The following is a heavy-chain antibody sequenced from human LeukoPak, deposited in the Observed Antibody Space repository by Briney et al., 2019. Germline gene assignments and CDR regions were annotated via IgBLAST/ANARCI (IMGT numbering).Heavy chain of an antibody. J-gene: IGHJ5*02. CDR2: INHSGST. V-gene: IGHV4-34*01. D-gene: IGHD6-19*01. CDR1: GGSLSDYY. Sequence: SETLSLTCTVYGGSLSDYYWSWIRQPPGKGLEWIGEINHSGSTIYNPSLKSRVTISVDTSKNQFSLKLRSVTAADTAVYYCATGNYIAVAGTGGNRFDPWGQGTLVTVSS. CDR3: ATGNYIAVAGTGGNRFDP.